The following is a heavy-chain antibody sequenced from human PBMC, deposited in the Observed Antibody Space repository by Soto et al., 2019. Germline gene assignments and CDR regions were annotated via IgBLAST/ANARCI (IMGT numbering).Heavy chain of an antibody. V-gene: IGHV1-18*01. CDR1: GYTFTSYG. Sequence: QVQLVQSGAEVKKPGASVKVSCKASGYTFTSYGISWVRQAPGQGLEWMGWISAYNGNTNYAQKLQGSVTMTTDTSTSTAYKELRSLRSDDTAVYFCARDHYDSSRGGYYFDYWGQGTLVTVSS. CDR2: ISAYNGNT. J-gene: IGHJ4*02. CDR3: ARDHYDSSRGGYYFDY. D-gene: IGHD3-22*01.